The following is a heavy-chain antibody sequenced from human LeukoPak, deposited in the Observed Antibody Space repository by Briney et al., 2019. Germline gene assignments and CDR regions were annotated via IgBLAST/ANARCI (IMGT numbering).Heavy chain of an antibody. CDR1: GGTFSSYA. D-gene: IGHD3-9*01. Sequence: GSSVKVSCKASGGTFSSYAISWVRQAPGQGLEWMGRIIPIFGIANYAQKFQGRVTITADKSTSTAYMELSSLRSEDTAVYYCARGDDILTGYTFDYWGQGTLVTVSS. V-gene: IGHV1-69*04. CDR2: IIPIFGIA. J-gene: IGHJ4*02. CDR3: ARGDDILTGYTFDY.